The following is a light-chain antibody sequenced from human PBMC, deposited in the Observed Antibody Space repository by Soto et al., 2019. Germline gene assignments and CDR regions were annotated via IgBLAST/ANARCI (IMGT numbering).Light chain of an antibody. Sequence: DIVMTQSPDSLAVSLGERATINCKSSQSVFYSSNNENFLAWYQQKPGQPPKLLIYWASIRESGVPDRFSGSGSGTDFSLTISSLQAEDVGVYYCQQYGSSRFTFGPGTKVDIK. CDR2: WAS. V-gene: IGKV4-1*01. CDR1: QSVFYSSNNENF. J-gene: IGKJ3*01. CDR3: QQYGSSRFT.